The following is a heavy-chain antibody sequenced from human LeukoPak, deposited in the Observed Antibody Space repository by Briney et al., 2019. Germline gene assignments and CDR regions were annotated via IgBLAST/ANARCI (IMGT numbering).Heavy chain of an antibody. CDR1: GFTFNTYS. J-gene: IGHJ4*02. CDR2: ISSSSGYI. CDR3: ARETTVIKKIDY. V-gene: IGHV3-21*01. Sequence: GGSLRLSCAASGFTFNTYSMNWVRQAPGKGLEWVSSISSSSGYIYYADSVKGRFTISRDNAKNSLYLQMNSLRDEDTAIYYCARETTVIKKIDYWGQGTLVTVSS. D-gene: IGHD4-17*01.